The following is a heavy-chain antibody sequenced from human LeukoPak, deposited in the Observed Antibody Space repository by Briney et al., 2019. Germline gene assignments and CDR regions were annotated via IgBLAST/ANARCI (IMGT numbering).Heavy chain of an antibody. V-gene: IGHV4-4*07. CDR2: IYTSRST. CDR1: GGSISSHY. J-gene: IGHJ5*02. D-gene: IGHD3-10*01. Sequence: SETLSLTXSVSGGSISSHYWSWIRQPAGKGLEWIGHIYTSRSTNYNPSLKSRVTMSVDTSKKQFSLKLTSVTAADTAVYYCVRGRVYGSGNNWFDPWGQRTLVTVSS. CDR3: VRGRVYGSGNNWFDP.